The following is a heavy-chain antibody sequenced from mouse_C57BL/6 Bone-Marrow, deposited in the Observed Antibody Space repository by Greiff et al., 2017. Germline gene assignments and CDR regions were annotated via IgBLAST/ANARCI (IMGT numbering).Heavy chain of an antibody. CDR1: GFNIKDDY. V-gene: IGHV14-4*01. J-gene: IGHJ4*01. CDR3: TRIYYGNYYAMDY. D-gene: IGHD2-1*01. Sequence: EVKLQESGAELVRPGASVKLSCTASGFNIKDDYMHWVKQRPEQGLEWIGWIDPENGDTEYASKFQGKATITADTSSNTAYLQLSSLTSEDTAVYYCTRIYYGNYYAMDYWGQGTSVTVSS. CDR2: IDPENGDT.